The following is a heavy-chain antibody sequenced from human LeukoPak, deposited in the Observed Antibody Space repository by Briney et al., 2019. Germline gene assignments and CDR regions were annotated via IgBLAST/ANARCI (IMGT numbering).Heavy chain of an antibody. J-gene: IGHJ6*03. CDR3: ARGRGGIAARPDYYYYMDV. D-gene: IGHD6-6*01. CDR1: GYTFTSYD. Sequence: ASAKVSCKASGYTFTSYDINWVRQATGQGLEWMGWMNPNSGNTGYAQKFQGRVTMTRNTSISTAYMELSSLRSEDTAVYYCARGRGGIAARPDYYYYMDVWGKGTTVTVSS. CDR2: MNPNSGNT. V-gene: IGHV1-8*01.